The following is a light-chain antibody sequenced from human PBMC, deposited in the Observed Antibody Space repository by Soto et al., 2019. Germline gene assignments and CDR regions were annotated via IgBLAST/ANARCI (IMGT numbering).Light chain of an antibody. CDR1: QTISSW. V-gene: IGKV1-5*01. CDR3: QKYNSAPLT. Sequence: DIQMTQSPSTLSGSVGDRVTITCRASQTISSWLAWYQQKPGTAPKVLIYHASNLQSGVPSRFSGSGSGTDFTLTISSLQPEDVAAYYCQKYNSAPLTFGGGTKVDIK. CDR2: HAS. J-gene: IGKJ4*01.